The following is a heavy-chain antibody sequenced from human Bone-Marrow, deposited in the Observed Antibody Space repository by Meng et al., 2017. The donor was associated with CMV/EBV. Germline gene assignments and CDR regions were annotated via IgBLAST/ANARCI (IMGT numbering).Heavy chain of an antibody. J-gene: IGHJ4*02. V-gene: IGHV3-30-3*01. CDR3: ARDPTFYDGWVFDY. D-gene: IGHD2/OR15-2a*01. CDR1: GFTFSSYA. Sequence: GGSLRLSCADPGFTFSSYAMHWVRQAPGKGLEWVAVISYDGSNKYYADSVKGRFTISRDNSKNTLYLQMNSLRAEDTAVYYCARDPTFYDGWVFDYWGQGTLVTVSS. CDR2: ISYDGSNK.